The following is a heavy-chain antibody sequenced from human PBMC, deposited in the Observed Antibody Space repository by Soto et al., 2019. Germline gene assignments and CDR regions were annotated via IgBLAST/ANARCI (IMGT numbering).Heavy chain of an antibody. CDR2: VSSGSGAT. D-gene: IGHD2-2*01. CDR1: GFSYSTFG. Sequence: EVQLLESGGGLVQPGGSLRLSCAVSGFSYSTFGVTWVRQAPGKGLEWVCGVSSGSGATHYRDSVRGRFTITGDESKNTVYLQMHSLRVEDTAVYYCTRAPQLVAPAATGFDSWGQGTLVTVSS. J-gene: IGHJ4*02. V-gene: IGHV3-23*01. CDR3: TRAPQLVAPAATGFDS.